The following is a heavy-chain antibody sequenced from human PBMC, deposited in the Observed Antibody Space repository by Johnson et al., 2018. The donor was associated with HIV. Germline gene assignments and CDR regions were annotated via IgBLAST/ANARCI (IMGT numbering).Heavy chain of an antibody. CDR1: GFTFSSYA. Sequence: VQLVESGGGVVQRGRSLRLSCAASGFTFSSYAMHWVRQAPGKGLEWVAVISYDGSNKYYADSVKGRFTISRDNSKNTLYLQMDSLRAEDTAVYYCARDLLWYSGSQLEAFDIWGQGTMVTVSS. V-gene: IGHV3-30*14. CDR2: ISYDGSNK. J-gene: IGHJ3*02. D-gene: IGHD1-26*01. CDR3: ARDLLWYSGSQLEAFDI.